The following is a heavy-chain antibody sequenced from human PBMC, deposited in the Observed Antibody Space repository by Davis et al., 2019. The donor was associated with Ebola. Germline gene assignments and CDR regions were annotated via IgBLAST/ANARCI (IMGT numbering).Heavy chain of an antibody. CDR1: GFTFSSYE. D-gene: IGHD3-22*01. Sequence: PGGSLRLSCAASGFTFSSYEMNWVRQAPGKGLEWVSYISGSGSTISYADSVKGRFTISRDNAKNSLYLQMNSLRAEDTAVYYCARGNYYDSSGKGTGYDYWGQGTLVTVSS. CDR3: ARGNYYDSSGKGTGYDY. J-gene: IGHJ4*02. V-gene: IGHV3-48*03. CDR2: ISGSGSTI.